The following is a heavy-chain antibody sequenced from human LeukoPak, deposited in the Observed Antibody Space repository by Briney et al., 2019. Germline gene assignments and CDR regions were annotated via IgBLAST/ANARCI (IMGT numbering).Heavy chain of an antibody. J-gene: IGHJ4*02. D-gene: IGHD5-12*01. CDR1: GFTFSHYA. CDR2: ISSSGGST. Sequence: PGGSLRLSCSASGFTFSHYAMHWVRQAPGKGLEWVSAISSSGGSTYYADSVKGRFTISRDNSKNTLFLQMNSLRAEDTAVYYCAKGFSGYNDYWGQGSLVTVSS. V-gene: IGHV3-23*01. CDR3: AKGFSGYNDY.